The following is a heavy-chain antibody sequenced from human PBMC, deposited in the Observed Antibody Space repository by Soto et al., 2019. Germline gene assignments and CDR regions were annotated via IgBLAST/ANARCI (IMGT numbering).Heavy chain of an antibody. J-gene: IGHJ6*02. CDR1: GFTFSSYG. CDR2: IWYDGSNK. Sequence: PWGSLRLSCAASGFTFSSYGMHWVRQAPGNGLEWVAVIWYDGSNKYYADSVKGRFTISRDNSKNTLYLQMNSLRAEDTAVYYCARDSAGTTASPMTPQHYYYYYGMDVWGQGTTVTVSS. D-gene: IGHD1-7*01. V-gene: IGHV3-33*01. CDR3: ARDSAGTTASPMTPQHYYYYYGMDV.